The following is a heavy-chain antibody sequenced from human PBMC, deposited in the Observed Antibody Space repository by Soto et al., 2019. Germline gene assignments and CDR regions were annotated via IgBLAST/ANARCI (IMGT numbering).Heavy chain of an antibody. CDR1: GFTFSSYA. Sequence: QVQLVESGGGVVQPGRSLRLSCAASGFTFSSYAMHWVRQAPGKGLEWVSVISYDGSNKYYADSVKGRFTISRDNSKNTLYLQRNSLRAADTAVYYCARGTPPDYGMDVWGQGTTVTVSS. V-gene: IGHV3-30-3*01. D-gene: IGHD2-15*01. CDR2: ISYDGSNK. CDR3: ARGTPPDYGMDV. J-gene: IGHJ6*02.